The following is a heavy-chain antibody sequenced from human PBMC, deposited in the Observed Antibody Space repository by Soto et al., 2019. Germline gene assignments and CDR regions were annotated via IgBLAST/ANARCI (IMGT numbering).Heavy chain of an antibody. V-gene: IGHV1-69*01. CDR1: GGTFSSYA. CDR3: ARGPSPGRGVVPAAIHDYYYDGMDV. Sequence: QVQLVQSGAEVKKPGSSVKVSCKASGGTFSSYAISWVRQAPGQGLEWMGGIIPIFGTANYAQKFQGRVTITADESTSTAYMELSSLRSEDTAVYYCARGPSPGRGVVPAAIHDYYYDGMDVWGQGTTVTVSS. D-gene: IGHD2-2*01. CDR2: IIPIFGTA. J-gene: IGHJ6*02.